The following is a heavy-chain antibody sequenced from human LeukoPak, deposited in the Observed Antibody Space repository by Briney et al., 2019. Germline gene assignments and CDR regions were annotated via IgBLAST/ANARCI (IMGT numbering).Heavy chain of an antibody. V-gene: IGHV3-21*01. CDR3: ARASYDILTGYKYYFDY. Sequence: GRSLRLSCAASGFTFSSYSMNWVRQAPGKGLEWVSSISSSSSYIYYADSVKGRFTISRDNAKNSLYLQMNSLRAEDTAVYYCARASYDILTGYKYYFDYWGQGTLVTVSS. CDR2: ISSSSSYI. J-gene: IGHJ4*02. D-gene: IGHD3-9*01. CDR1: GFTFSSYS.